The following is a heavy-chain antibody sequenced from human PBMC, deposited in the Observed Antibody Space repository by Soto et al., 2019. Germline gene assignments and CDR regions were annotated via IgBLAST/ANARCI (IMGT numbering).Heavy chain of an antibody. V-gene: IGHV3-30-3*01. J-gene: IGHJ4*02. CDR2: ISYDGSNK. Sequence: QVQLVESGGGVVQPGRSLRLSCAASGFTFSSYAMHWVRQAPGKGLEWVAVISYDGSNKYYADSVKGRFTISRDNSKNTLYLQMNSLRAEDTAVYYCAFGTGTRRWFDYWGQGTLVTVSS. CDR3: AFGTGTRRWFDY. CDR1: GFTFSSYA. D-gene: IGHD1-1*01.